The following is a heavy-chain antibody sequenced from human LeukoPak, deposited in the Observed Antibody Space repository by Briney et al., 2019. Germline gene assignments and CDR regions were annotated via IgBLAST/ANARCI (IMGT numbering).Heavy chain of an antibody. V-gene: IGHV4-39*07. CDR1: GGSISSSSYY. CDR3: ARGGVDYYYYMDV. J-gene: IGHJ6*03. Sequence: SETLSLTCTVSGGSISSSSYYWGWIRQPPGKGLEWIGSIYYSGSTYYNPSLKSRVTISVDTSKNQFSLQLNSVTPEDTAVYYCARGGVDYYYYMDVWGKGTTVTISS. CDR2: IYYSGST.